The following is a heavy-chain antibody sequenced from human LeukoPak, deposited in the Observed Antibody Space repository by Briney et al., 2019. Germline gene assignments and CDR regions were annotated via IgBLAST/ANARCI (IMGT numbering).Heavy chain of an antibody. J-gene: IGHJ6*03. CDR1: GYTFTSYG. V-gene: IGHV1-18*01. CDR2: ISAYNGNT. CDR3: ARDRVKAADGVWPGPYYYMDV. Sequence: ASVKVSCKASGYTFTSYGISWVRQAPGQGLEWMGWISAYNGNTNYAQKLQGRVTMTTDTSTSTAYMELRSLRSDDTAVYYCARDRVKAADGVWPGPYYYMDVWGKGPRSPSP. D-gene: IGHD6-13*01.